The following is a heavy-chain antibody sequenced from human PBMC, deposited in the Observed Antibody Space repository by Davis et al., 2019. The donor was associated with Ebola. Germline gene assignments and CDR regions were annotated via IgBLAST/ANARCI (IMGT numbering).Heavy chain of an antibody. Sequence: MPSETLSLTCAVYGGSFSGYYWSWIRQPPGKGLEWIGEINHSGSTNYNPSLKSRVTISVDTSKNQFSLKLSSVTAADTAVYYCARDQLLYDGMDVWGQGTTVTVSS. CDR3: ARDQLLYDGMDV. D-gene: IGHD2-21*01. J-gene: IGHJ6*02. CDR2: INHSGST. V-gene: IGHV4-34*09. CDR1: GGSFSGYY.